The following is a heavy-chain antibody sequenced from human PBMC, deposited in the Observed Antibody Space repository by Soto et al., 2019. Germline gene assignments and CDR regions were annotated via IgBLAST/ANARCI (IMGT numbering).Heavy chain of an antibody. Sequence: QVQMVESRAEVKKPGDSVKVSCKASGYTFTDYYMHWVRQAPGQGFEWVGGINPESGNPKYVPKFQGRVTVTRDTSTSTAYMELNRLTSGDTAVYYCASDLPDYVWGSYRVVLLNYYYGMDVWGQGTTVTVSS. CDR2: INPESGNP. V-gene: IGHV1-2*02. J-gene: IGHJ6*02. D-gene: IGHD3-16*02. CDR3: ASDLPDYVWGSYRVVLLNYYYGMDV. CDR1: GYTFTDYY.